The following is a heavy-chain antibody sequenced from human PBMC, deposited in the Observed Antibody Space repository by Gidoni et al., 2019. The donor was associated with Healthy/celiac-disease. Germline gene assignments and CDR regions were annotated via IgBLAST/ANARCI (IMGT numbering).Heavy chain of an antibody. CDR1: GGTFSSYA. CDR3: AREPIYHIVVVTAGNDAFDI. Sequence: QVQLVQSGAEVKKPGSSVKVSCKASGGTFSSYAISWVRQAPGQGLEWMGGIIPIFGTANYAQKFQGRVTITADESTSTAYMELSSLRSEDTAVYYCAREPIYHIVVVTAGNDAFDIWGQGTMVTVSS. CDR2: IIPIFGTA. V-gene: IGHV1-69*01. J-gene: IGHJ3*02. D-gene: IGHD2-21*02.